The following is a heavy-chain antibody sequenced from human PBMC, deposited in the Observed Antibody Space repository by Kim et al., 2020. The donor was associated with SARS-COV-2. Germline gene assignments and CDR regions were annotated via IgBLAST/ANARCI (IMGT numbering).Heavy chain of an antibody. J-gene: IGHJ1*01. D-gene: IGHD1-26*01. V-gene: IGHV3-7*01. Sequence: VDSVKDRFTISRDNAKNSLYLQMNSLRAEDTAVYYCAITVGATRAEYFQHWGQGTLVTVSS. CDR3: AITVGATRAEYFQH.